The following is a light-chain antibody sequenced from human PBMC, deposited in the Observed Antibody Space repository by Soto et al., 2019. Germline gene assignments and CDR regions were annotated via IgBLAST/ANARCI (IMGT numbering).Light chain of an antibody. CDR1: QSVNSNY. Sequence: EIVLTQSPGTLSLSPGERATLSCRASQSVNSNYLAWYQQKPGQAPRLLIYGASSRATGVPDRFSGSGSGTDFTITISSLAPEDFAVYYCHQYGLSPRHPFGQGTKLEIK. J-gene: IGKJ2*01. V-gene: IGKV3-20*01. CDR2: GAS. CDR3: HQYGLSPRHP.